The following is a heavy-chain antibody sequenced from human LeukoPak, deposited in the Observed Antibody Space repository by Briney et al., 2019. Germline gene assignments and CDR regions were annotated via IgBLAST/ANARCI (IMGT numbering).Heavy chain of an antibody. CDR1: GFTFSSYS. CDR2: ISSSSSTI. V-gene: IGHV3-48*01. D-gene: IGHD6-13*01. J-gene: IGHJ4*02. CDR3: ARETEERWYSSNPEGSDY. Sequence: PGGSLRLSCAASGFTFSSYSMNWVRQAPGKGLEWVSYISSSSSTIYYADSVKGRFTISRDNAKNSLYLQMNSLRAEDTAVYYCARETEERWYSSNPEGSDYWGQGTLVTVSS.